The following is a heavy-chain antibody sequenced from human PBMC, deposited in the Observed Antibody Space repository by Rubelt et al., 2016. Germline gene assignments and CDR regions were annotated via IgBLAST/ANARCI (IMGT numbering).Heavy chain of an antibody. CDR2: INPNSGGT. V-gene: IGHV1-2*06. Sequence: QVQLVQSGAEVKKPGASVKVSCKASGYTFTSHYMHWVRQAPGQGLEWMGRINPNSGGTNYAPKFQGRVSMTRDTSISAAYMELSRLRSDDTAVYYCARGEVAVPAATRQNWGFDPWGQGTLVTVSS. D-gene: IGHD2-2*01. CDR1: GYTFTSHY. J-gene: IGHJ5*02. CDR3: ARGEVAVPAATRQNWGFDP.